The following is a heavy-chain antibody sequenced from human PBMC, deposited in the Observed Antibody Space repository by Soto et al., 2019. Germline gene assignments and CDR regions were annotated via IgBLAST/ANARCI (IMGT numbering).Heavy chain of an antibody. CDR2: IYYSGST. J-gene: IGHJ6*02. D-gene: IGHD3-10*01. Sequence: SETLSLTCTVSGGSISSYYWSWIRQPPGKGLEWIGYIYYSGSTNYNPSLKSRVTISVDTSKNQFSLKLSSVTAADTAVYYCARVPYYYGSGSYYYYYGMDVWGQGTTVTVSS. V-gene: IGHV4-59*01. CDR1: GGSISSYY. CDR3: ARVPYYYGSGSYYYYYGMDV.